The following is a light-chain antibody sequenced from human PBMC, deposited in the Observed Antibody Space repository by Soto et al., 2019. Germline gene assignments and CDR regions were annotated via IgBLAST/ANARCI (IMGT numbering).Light chain of an antibody. Sequence: IQLTQSPSSLSASVGDTVTITCRASQGISSYLAWYQQEPGKAPKLLIYAASTLQSGVPSRFSGGGSGTDLILTISSLQPEDFATYFCQQLNSYPLTFRGGPTVDI. J-gene: IGKJ4*01. V-gene: IGKV1-9*01. CDR2: AAS. CDR3: QQLNSYPLT. CDR1: QGISSY.